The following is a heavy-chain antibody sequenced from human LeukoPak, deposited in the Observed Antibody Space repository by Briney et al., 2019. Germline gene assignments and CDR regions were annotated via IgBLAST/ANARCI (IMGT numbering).Heavy chain of an antibody. CDR3: ARRTIWFGELLVFRGHYYYGMDV. CDR2: IIPIFGTA. CDR1: GGTFSSYA. D-gene: IGHD3-10*01. V-gene: IGHV1-69*01. Sequence: GSSVKVSCQASGGTFSSYAISWVRQAPGQGLEWMGGIIPIFGTANYAQKFQGRVTITADESTSTAYMELSSLRSEDTAVYYCARRTIWFGELLVFRGHYYYGMDVWGQGTTVTVSS. J-gene: IGHJ6*02.